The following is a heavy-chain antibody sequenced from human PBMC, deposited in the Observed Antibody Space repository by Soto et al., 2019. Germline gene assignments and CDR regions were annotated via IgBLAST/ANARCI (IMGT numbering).Heavy chain of an antibody. CDR2: ISSSSSYI. Sequence: GGSLRLSCAASGFTFSSYSMNWVRQAPGKGLEWVSSISSSSSYIYYADSVKGRFTISRDNAKNSLYLQMNSLRAEDTAVYYCARDQDIVATINAFDIWGQGTMVTVSS. V-gene: IGHV3-21*01. CDR3: ARDQDIVATINAFDI. CDR1: GFTFSSYS. D-gene: IGHD5-12*01. J-gene: IGHJ3*02.